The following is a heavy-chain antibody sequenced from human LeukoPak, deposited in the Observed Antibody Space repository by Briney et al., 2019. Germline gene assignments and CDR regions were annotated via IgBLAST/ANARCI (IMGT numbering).Heavy chain of an antibody. CDR1: GYTLTELS. J-gene: IGHJ4*02. CDR2: FDPEDGET. V-gene: IGHV1-24*01. Sequence: GASVKVSCKVSGYTLTELSMHWVRQAPGKGLEWMGGFDPEDGETIYAQKFQGRATMTEDTSTDTAYMELSSLRSEDTAVYYCATTHPTRQWLGVFDYWGQGTLVTVSS. CDR3: ATTHPTRQWLGVFDY. D-gene: IGHD6-19*01.